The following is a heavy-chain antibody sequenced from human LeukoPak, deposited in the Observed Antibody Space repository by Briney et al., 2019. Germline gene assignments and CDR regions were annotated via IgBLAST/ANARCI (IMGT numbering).Heavy chain of an antibody. Sequence: ASVKVSCKASGYTFTSYGISWVRQAPGQGLEWMGWISAYNGNTNYAQKLQGRVTTTTDTSTSTAYMELRSLRSDDTAVYYCARDQGYDFWSGYSAYDHWGQGTLVTVSS. CDR1: GYTFTSYG. J-gene: IGHJ4*02. V-gene: IGHV1-18*01. CDR3: ARDQGYDFWSGYSAYDH. D-gene: IGHD3-3*01. CDR2: ISAYNGNT.